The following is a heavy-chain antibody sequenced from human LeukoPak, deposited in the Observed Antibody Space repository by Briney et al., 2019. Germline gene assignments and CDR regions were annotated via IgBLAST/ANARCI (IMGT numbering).Heavy chain of an antibody. CDR3: ARAVDRDFDY. D-gene: IGHD3/OR15-3a*01. Sequence: GSVKVSCKTSGFSITDYFMHWVRQAPGQGLEWTGMINPSDGFTRQAQKFEGRVTITSDTSTSTVYMEMSSLTSEDMAVYYCARAVDRDFDYWGQGTLVT. V-gene: IGHV1-46*01. CDR2: INPSDGFT. CDR1: GFSITDYF. J-gene: IGHJ4*02.